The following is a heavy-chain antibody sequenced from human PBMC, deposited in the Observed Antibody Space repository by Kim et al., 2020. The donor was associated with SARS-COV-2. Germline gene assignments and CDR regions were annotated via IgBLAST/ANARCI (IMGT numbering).Heavy chain of an antibody. D-gene: IGHD3-22*01. CDR3: AKDQYYYDSSGILT. CDR2: ISYDGSNK. CDR1: GFTFSSYG. V-gene: IGHV3-30*18. Sequence: GGSLRLSCAASGFTFSSYGMHWVRQAPGKGLEWVAVISYDGSNKYYADSVKGRFTISRDNSKNTLYLQMNSLRAEDTAVYYCAKDQYYYDSSGILTWGQGTLVTVSS. J-gene: IGHJ5*02.